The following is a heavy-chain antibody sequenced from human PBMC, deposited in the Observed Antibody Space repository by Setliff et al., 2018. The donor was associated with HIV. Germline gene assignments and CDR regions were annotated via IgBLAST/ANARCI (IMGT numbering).Heavy chain of an antibody. CDR1: GGSFSGYY. V-gene: IGHV4-34*01. D-gene: IGHD6-13*01. CDR2: INHSGST. CDR3: ARATTGYSSTWYRNGLTYYNHMDV. Sequence: SETLSLTCAVYGGSFSGYYWTWIRQPPGKGLEWIGEINHSGSTNYNPSLKSRVTMSVDTSKNQFSLKLNSVTAADTAVFYCARATTGYSSTWYRNGLTYYNHMDVWGKGTKVTVS. J-gene: IGHJ6*03.